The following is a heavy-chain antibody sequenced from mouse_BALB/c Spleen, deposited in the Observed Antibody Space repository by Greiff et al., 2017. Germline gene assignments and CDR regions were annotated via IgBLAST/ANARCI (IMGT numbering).Heavy chain of an antibody. CDR3: ARREIYDHYFDD. CDR1: GYTFTSYW. J-gene: IGHJ2*01. V-gene: IGHV1S132*01. D-gene: IGHD2-3*01. Sequence: VQVVESGAELVKPGASVKLSCKTSGYTFTSYWIQWVKQRPGQGLGWIGEIFPGTGTTYYNEKFKGKATLTIDTSSSTAYMQLSSLTSEDSAVYFCARREIYDHYFDDWGQGTTLTVSS. CDR2: IFPGTGTT.